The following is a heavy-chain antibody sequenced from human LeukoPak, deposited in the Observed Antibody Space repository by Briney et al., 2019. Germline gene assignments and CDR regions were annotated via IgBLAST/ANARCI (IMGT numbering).Heavy chain of an antibody. CDR2: IYYSGST. CDR3: ARGLYDSSGYFPFGY. CDR1: GGSISGGTYY. J-gene: IGHJ4*02. V-gene: IGHV4-39*07. D-gene: IGHD3-22*01. Sequence: SETLSLTCTVSGGSISGGTYYWGWFRQPPGKGLEWIGTIYYSGSTYYNPSLKSRVTISVDTSKNQFSLKLSSVTAADTAVYYCARGLYDSSGYFPFGYWGQGTLVTVSS.